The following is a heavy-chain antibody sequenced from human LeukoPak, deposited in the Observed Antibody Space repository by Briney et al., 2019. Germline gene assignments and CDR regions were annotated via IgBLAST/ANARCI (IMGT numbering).Heavy chain of an antibody. V-gene: IGHV3-21*01. CDR2: ISSSSSYI. J-gene: IGHJ4*02. CDR1: GFTFSSYS. D-gene: IGHD3-3*01. CDR3: ARTTGLDYDFWSGYYRAYYFDY. Sequence: GGSLRLSCAASGFTFSSYSMNWVRQAPGKGLEWVSAISSSSSYIYYADSVKGRFTISRDNAKNSLYLQMNSLRAEDTAVFYCARTTGLDYDFWSGYYRAYYFDYWGQGTLVTVSS.